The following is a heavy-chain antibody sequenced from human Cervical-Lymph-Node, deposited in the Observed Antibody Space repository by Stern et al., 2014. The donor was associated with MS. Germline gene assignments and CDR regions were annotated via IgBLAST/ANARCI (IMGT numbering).Heavy chain of an antibody. Sequence: VQLVESGPGLMKPSGTLSLTCSVSGGSITSSNWWTWVRQPPGKGLEWIGEIYVGGSTNYSPSLKSRVTISIDKSKNQFSLNLTSVTAADTAVYYCASEADYWGQGTLVIVSS. CDR3: ASEADY. V-gene: IGHV4-4*02. J-gene: IGHJ4*02. CDR2: IYVGGST. CDR1: GGSITSSNW.